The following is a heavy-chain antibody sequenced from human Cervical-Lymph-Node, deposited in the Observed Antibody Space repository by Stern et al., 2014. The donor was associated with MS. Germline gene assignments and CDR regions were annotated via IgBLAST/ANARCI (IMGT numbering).Heavy chain of an antibody. V-gene: IGHV3-7*01. D-gene: IGHD5-12*01. J-gene: IGHJ4*02. CDR2: IKQDGSEQ. Sequence: VQLVQSGGGLVQPGGSLRLSCVASGFTFSNYWMSWVRQAPGQGLEWVANIKQDGSEQYYVDSVKGRFTISRDNARNSLYLEMNSLRAEETAVYYCARERGCSGYDWLFDYWGQGSLVTVSS. CDR3: ARERGCSGYDWLFDY. CDR1: GFTFSNYW.